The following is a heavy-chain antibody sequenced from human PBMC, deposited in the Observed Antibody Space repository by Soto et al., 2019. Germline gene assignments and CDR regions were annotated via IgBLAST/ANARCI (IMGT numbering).Heavy chain of an antibody. CDR3: TKFQVEGYHNYYGMDV. CDR2: ISNDENIK. V-gene: IGHV3-33*06. J-gene: IGHJ6*02. Sequence: GGSLRLSCVASGFTFSNFGMHWVRQAPGKGLEWVAVISNDENIKQYADSVRGRFAISRDNSKNTLYLQMTSLRAEDTAIYYCTKFQVEGYHNYYGMDVWGQGTTVTVSS. CDR1: GFTFSNFG.